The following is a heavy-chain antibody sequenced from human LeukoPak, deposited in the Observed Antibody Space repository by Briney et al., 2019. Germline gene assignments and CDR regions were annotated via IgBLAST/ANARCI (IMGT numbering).Heavy chain of an antibody. CDR2: IYYSGST. J-gene: IGHJ4*02. D-gene: IGHD6-6*01. Sequence: PSETLSLTCTVSGGSVSSGSYYRSWIRQPPGKGLEWIGYIYYSGSTNYNPSLKSRVTISVDTSKNQFSLKLSSVTAADTAVYYCARSSIAARPFDYWGQGTLVTVSS. V-gene: IGHV4-61*01. CDR3: ARSSIAARPFDY. CDR1: GGSVSSGSYY.